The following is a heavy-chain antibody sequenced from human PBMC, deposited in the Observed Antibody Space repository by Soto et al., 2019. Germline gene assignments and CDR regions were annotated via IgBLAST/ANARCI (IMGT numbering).Heavy chain of an antibody. Sequence: SETLSLTCTVSGGSISSGGYYWSWIRQHPGKGLEWIGYIYYSGSTYYNPSLKSRVTISVDTSKNQSSLKLSSVTAADTAVYYCARVWTFHWYFDLWGRGTLVTVSS. CDR1: GGSISSGGYY. V-gene: IGHV4-61*08. CDR2: IYYSGST. D-gene: IGHD1-1*01. J-gene: IGHJ2*01. CDR3: ARVWTFHWYFDL.